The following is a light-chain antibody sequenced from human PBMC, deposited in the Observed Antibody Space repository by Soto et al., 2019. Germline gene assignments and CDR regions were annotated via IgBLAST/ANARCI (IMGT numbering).Light chain of an antibody. CDR3: SSYTASAPFYV. V-gene: IGLV2-14*03. CDR2: DVH. CDR1: RTDVDGHDY. Sequence: QSARTQPASVSGSPGQSITISCTGARTDVDGHDYVSWYQQHPGQAPKLMIFDVHNRPSGVSSRFSGSKSGDTASLTISGLQAEDDGDYYCSSYTASAPFYVFGTGTKVTVL. J-gene: IGLJ1*01.